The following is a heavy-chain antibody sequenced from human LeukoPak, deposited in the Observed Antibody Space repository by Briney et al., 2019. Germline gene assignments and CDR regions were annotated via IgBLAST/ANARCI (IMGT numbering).Heavy chain of an antibody. CDR3: AREGGITGTTFYYYYYYMDV. V-gene: IGHV1-18*01. D-gene: IGHD1-7*01. CDR1: GYTFTSYG. Sequence: ASVKVSCKASGYTFTSYGISWVRQAPEQGLEWMGWISAYNGNTNYAQKLQGRVTMTTDTSTSTAYMELRSLRSDDTAVYYCAREGGITGTTFYYYYYYMDVWGKGTTVTVSS. CDR2: ISAYNGNT. J-gene: IGHJ6*03.